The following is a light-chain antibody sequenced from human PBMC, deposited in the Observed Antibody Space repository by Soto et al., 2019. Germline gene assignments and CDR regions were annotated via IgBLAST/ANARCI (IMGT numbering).Light chain of an antibody. V-gene: IGKV1-6*01. CDR1: QGITND. Sequence: AIQMTQSPSSLSESVGDRVTITCRASQGITNDLAWYQQRPGEAPRLLIYAASSLQSGVPSRFSGSGSGTDFTLTISTLQPEDFASYYCLQHYNFPYTFGQGTKLEIK. J-gene: IGKJ2*01. CDR2: AAS. CDR3: LQHYNFPYT.